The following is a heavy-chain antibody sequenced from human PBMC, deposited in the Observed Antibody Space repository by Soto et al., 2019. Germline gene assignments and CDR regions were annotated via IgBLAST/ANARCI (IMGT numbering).Heavy chain of an antibody. CDR1: GYTFTSYY. J-gene: IGHJ4*02. CDR3: ASAMGSTSCYAHRCGFDY. Sequence: SVKVSCKASGYTFTSYYMHWVRQAPGQGLEWMGIINPSGGSTSYAQKFQGRVTMTRDTSTSTVYMELSSLRSEDTAVYYCASAMGSTSCYAHRCGFDYWGQGTLVNVSS. CDR2: INPSGGST. D-gene: IGHD2-2*01. V-gene: IGHV1-46*03.